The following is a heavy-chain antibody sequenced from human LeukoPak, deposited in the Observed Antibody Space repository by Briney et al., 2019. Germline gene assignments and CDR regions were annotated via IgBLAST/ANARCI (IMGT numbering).Heavy chain of an antibody. Sequence: GGSLRLSCAASGFTVSSNYMSWVRQAPGKGLEWVSVIYSGGSKYYADYVTGRFTISRDNSKNTLYLQMNSLRAEDTAVYYCARDYYGSGSYFYYYYMDVWGKGTTVTVSS. V-gene: IGHV3-66*02. CDR1: GFTVSSNY. CDR2: IYSGGSK. CDR3: ARDYYGSGSYFYYYYMDV. J-gene: IGHJ6*03. D-gene: IGHD3-10*01.